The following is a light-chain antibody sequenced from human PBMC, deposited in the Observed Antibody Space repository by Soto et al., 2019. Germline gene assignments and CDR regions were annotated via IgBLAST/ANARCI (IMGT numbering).Light chain of an antibody. J-gene: IGKJ1*01. V-gene: IGKV1-39*01. CDR1: QSISSY. CDR2: AAS. Sequence: DIQITPSPSSLSASVGARVTITCRASQSISSYLNWYQQKPGKAPKLLIYAASSLQSGVPSRFSGSGSGTDFTLTISSLQPEDFATYYCQQSYSTWWTFGQGTKVDI. CDR3: QQSYSTWWT.